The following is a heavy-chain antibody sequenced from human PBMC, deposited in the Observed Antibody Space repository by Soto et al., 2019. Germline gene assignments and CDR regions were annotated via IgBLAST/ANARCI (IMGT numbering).Heavy chain of an antibody. V-gene: IGHV3-15*05. CDR3: TKVYTLENQVMDV. CDR1: GFTFYYAW. CDR2: IKSNPGGGTT. J-gene: IGHJ6*02. Sequence: GSQRLSCATSGFTFYYAWMTWVRHAPGKGLEWVGRIKSNPGGGTTDYAAPVKGRFTISRDDSKNTEYLKMNSLKAEDTALYYCTKVYTLENQVMDVWGQGTTVTVSS. D-gene: IGHD1-1*01.